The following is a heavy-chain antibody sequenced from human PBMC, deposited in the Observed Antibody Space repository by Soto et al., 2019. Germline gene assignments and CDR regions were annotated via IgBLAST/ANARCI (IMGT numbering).Heavy chain of an antibody. CDR3: ARERGDSHWIDP. Sequence: PSETLSLTCSVSGGSVSSESYYWSWIRQTPGKGLEWIGNVENSGSTKYNPPLKSRVTISVDTSKNQFSLKLSSVTGADTAVYYCARERGDSHWIDPWGQGTLVTVSS. CDR2: VENSGST. D-gene: IGHD2-21*01. V-gene: IGHV4-61*01. CDR1: GGSVSSESYY. J-gene: IGHJ5*02.